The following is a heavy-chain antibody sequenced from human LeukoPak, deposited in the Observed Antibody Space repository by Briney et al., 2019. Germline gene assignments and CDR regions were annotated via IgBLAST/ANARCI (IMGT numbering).Heavy chain of an antibody. CDR1: GYTFTGYY. CDR3: ARSIPNWNEGHWFDP. Sequence: ASVKVSCKASGYTFTGYYMHWVRQAPGQGLEWMGWINPNSGGTNYAQKFQGRVTMTRDTSISTAYMELSRLRSDDTAVYYCARSIPNWNEGHWFDPWGQGTLVTVSS. D-gene: IGHD1-1*01. CDR2: INPNSGGT. V-gene: IGHV1-2*02. J-gene: IGHJ5*02.